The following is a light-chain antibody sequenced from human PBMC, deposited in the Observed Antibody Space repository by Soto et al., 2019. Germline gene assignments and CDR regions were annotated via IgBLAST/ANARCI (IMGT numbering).Light chain of an antibody. J-gene: IGLJ1*01. V-gene: IGLV1-40*01. Sequence: QSVLTQPPSVSGAPGQRVTISCTGSSSNIGAGYDVHWYQQRPGAAPKLLISANINRPSGVPDRFSGSKSGTSASLAITGLQADDEGDYYCQSYDXXXXAXYVFGTGTKVTVL. CDR3: QSYDXXXXAXYV. CDR1: SSNIGAGYD. CDR2: ANI.